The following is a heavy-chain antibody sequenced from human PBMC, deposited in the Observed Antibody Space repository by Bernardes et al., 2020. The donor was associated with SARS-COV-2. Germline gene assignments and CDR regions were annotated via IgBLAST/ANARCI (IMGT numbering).Heavy chain of an antibody. J-gene: IGHJ4*02. D-gene: IGHD3-3*01. CDR2: IYPSWST. CDR1: GGSISNYY. CDR3: ARGSITIDY. Sequence: SETLSLTCTVSGGSISNYYWSWIRQSAGKGLEWIGRIYPSWSTNYNPSLKSRVTMSVDTSKNQFSLKLSSVTAADTAVYYCARGSITIDYWGQGTLVTVSS. V-gene: IGHV4-4*07.